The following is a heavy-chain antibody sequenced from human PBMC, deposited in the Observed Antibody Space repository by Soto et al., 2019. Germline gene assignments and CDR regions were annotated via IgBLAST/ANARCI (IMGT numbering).Heavy chain of an antibody. Sequence: QVPLVQSGAEVKKPGASVKVSCKASGYTFTSYAIHWVRQAPGQRLEWMGWINVGNGNTKYSQKLQGRATITRDTSASTAYMELSSLRSEDTAVYYCAKDPTVRRQWPWSSWFDPWGQGTLVTVSS. CDR1: GYTFTSYA. CDR2: INVGNGNT. CDR3: AKDPTVRRQWPWSSWFDP. J-gene: IGHJ5*02. D-gene: IGHD6-19*01. V-gene: IGHV1-3*01.